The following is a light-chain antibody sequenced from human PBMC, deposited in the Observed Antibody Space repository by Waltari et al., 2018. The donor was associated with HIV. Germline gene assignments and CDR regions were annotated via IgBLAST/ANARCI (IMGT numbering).Light chain of an antibody. J-gene: IGKJ5*01. CDR1: QGIANW. CDR2: GAS. Sequence: DIQMTQFPSSVSASVGDRVTMTWRATQGIANWLAGYQQKPGRATQLLIQGASILQEGVPSRFSGSGSGTVFTLTLNSLQPEDFATYFCQQTNSFPITFGQGTRLDSK. V-gene: IGKV1D-12*01. CDR3: QQTNSFPIT.